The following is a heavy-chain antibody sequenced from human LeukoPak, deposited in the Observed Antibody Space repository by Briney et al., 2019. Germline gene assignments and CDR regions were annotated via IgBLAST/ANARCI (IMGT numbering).Heavy chain of an antibody. V-gene: IGHV3-7*01. CDR2: IKQDGTEK. J-gene: IGHJ5*02. CDR1: GFTFTTYW. CDR3: AREYDQLLRVHRFDP. D-gene: IGHD2-2*01. Sequence: GGSLRLSCAASGFTFTTYWMSWVRQAPGKGLEWVANIKQDGTEKYYVDSVKGRFTISRDNAKNSLYLQMNSLRAEDTAVYYCAREYDQLLRVHRFDPWGQGTLVTVSS.